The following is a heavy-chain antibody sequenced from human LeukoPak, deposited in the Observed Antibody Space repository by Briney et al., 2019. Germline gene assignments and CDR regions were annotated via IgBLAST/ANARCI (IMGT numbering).Heavy chain of an antibody. CDR3: ARDLPLHAFDY. CDR1: GGSISSSNW. CDR2: IYHSGST. J-gene: IGHJ4*02. V-gene: IGHV4-4*02. Sequence: PSGTLSLTCAVSGGSISSSNWWSWVRQPPGKGLEWIGEIYHSGSTNYNPSLKSRVTISVDTSKNQFSLKLSSVTAADTAVYYCARDLPLHAFDYWGQGILVTVSS. D-gene: IGHD5/OR15-5a*01.